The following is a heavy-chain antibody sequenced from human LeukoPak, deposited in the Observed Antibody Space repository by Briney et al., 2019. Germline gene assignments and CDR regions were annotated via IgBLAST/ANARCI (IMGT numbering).Heavy chain of an antibody. Sequence: PGGSLRLSCAASGFTFSYYGMHWVRQAPGKGLEGVAFIRSDGSNKYYADFVKGRFTISRDSSKNTLFLQMNSLRPEDTAVYYCARDFEWSFDYWGQGTLVTVSS. J-gene: IGHJ4*02. V-gene: IGHV3-30*02. CDR3: ARDFEWSFDY. CDR1: GFTFSYYG. D-gene: IGHD3-3*01. CDR2: IRSDGSNK.